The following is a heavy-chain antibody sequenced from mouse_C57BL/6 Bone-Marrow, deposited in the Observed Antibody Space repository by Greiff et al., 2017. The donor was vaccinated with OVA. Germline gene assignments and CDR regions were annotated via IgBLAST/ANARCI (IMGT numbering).Heavy chain of an antibody. J-gene: IGHJ2*01. CDR1: GFTFSSYG. D-gene: IGHD1-1*01. CDR3: ARHGYGRCYY. CDR2: ISRGGSYT. Sequence: EVQLVESGGDLVKPGGSLKLSCAASGFTFSSYGMSWVRQTPDKRLEWVATISRGGSYTYYPDSVKGRFTISRDNAKNTLYLQMSSLKSEDTAVYYCARHGYGRCYYWGQGTTLTVSS. V-gene: IGHV5-6*01.